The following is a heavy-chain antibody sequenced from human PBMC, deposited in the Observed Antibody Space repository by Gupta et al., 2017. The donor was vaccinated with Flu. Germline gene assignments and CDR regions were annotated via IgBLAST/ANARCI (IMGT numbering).Heavy chain of an antibody. V-gene: IGHV4-39*01. CDR3: ATYSGSYFLLAL. D-gene: IGHD1-26*01. CDR1: GGSISSSSYY. Sequence: QLQLHEPRPGLVKSSETLSLTCTVSGGSISSSSYYWGWIRQPPGKGLEWIGSIYYSGSTYYNPSLKSRVTISVDTSKNQFSLKLSSVTAADTAVYYCATYSGSYFLLALWGQGTLVTVSS. CDR2: IYYSGST. J-gene: IGHJ4*02.